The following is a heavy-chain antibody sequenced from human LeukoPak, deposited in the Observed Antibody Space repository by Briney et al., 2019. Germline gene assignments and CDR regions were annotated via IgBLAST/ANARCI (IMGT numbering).Heavy chain of an antibody. CDR1: GFIVNSYA. J-gene: IGHJ5*02. CDR2: IYRDGVT. V-gene: IGHV3-66*02. CDR3: ARDRAEGKTWVEFDP. Sequence: GGSLRLSCAASGFIVNSYAMSWVRQAPGKGRAWVSFIYRDGVTQYADSVKGRFSVSRDNSKNTLYLQMNSLRDEDTAVYFCARDRAEGKTWVEFDPWGQGTLVTVSS.